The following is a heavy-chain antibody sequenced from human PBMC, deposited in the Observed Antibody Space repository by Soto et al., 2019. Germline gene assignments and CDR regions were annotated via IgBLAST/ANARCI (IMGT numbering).Heavy chain of an antibody. CDR2: INPNGGST. CDR3: ARGLAAGDY. J-gene: IGHJ4*02. Sequence: QVQLVQSGAEVKNPGASVKVSCKASGYTFTNYYIHWVRQAPGQGLEWMAIINPNGGSTNYAQEFQGRVTLARDTFTNTVYMALSSLRSEDTAIYYCARGLAAGDYWGQGTLVTVSS. CDR1: GYTFTNYY. V-gene: IGHV1-46*01. D-gene: IGHD6-13*01.